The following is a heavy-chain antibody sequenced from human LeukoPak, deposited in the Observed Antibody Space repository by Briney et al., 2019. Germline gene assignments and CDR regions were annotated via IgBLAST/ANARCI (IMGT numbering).Heavy chain of an antibody. J-gene: IGHJ3*02. V-gene: IGHV3-30*18. CDR1: GFTFSSYG. CDR3: AKDRNLWFGDPQGAFDI. Sequence: GGSLRLSCAASGFTFSSYGMHWVRQAPGKGLEWVAVISYDGSNKYYADSVKGRFTISRDNSKNTLYLQMNSLRAEDTAVYYCAKDRNLWFGDPQGAFDIWGQGTMVTVSS. CDR2: ISYDGSNK. D-gene: IGHD3-10*01.